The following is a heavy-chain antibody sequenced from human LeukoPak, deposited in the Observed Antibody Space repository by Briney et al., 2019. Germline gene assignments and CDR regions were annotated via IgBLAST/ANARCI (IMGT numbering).Heavy chain of an antibody. D-gene: IGHD6-19*01. Sequence: SGTLSLTCTVSGGSIITTNYYWGWTRQPPGKGLEWIGSIYYSGNTYYKPSLKSRVTISVDTSKNQFSLKLTSVTAADTAVYYCARDRLRLLPAFDIWGQGTMVTVSS. CDR1: GGSIITTNYY. CDR2: IYYSGNT. J-gene: IGHJ3*02. V-gene: IGHV4-39*07. CDR3: ARDRLRLLPAFDI.